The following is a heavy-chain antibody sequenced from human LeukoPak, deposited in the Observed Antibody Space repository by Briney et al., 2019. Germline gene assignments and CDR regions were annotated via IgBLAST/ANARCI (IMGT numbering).Heavy chain of an antibody. CDR2: ISSSGSTI. Sequence: GGSLRLSCAASGFTFSDYYMGWNRQAPGKGLEWASYISSSGSTIYYADSVKGRFTISRDNAKNSLYLQMNSLRAEDTAVYYCARGGTAMVYYYYYMDVWGKGTTVTVSS. CDR3: ARGGTAMVYYYYYMDV. CDR1: GFTFSDYY. D-gene: IGHD5-18*01. V-gene: IGHV3-11*04. J-gene: IGHJ6*03.